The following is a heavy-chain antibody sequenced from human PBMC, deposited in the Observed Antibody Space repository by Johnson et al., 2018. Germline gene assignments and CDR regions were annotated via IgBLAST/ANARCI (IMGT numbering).Heavy chain of an antibody. CDR2: ISYDGSSR. CDR1: ALTLSDYA. Sequence: QVQLVESGGGVVQPGRSLRLSCAASALTLSDYAMHWVRQAPGKGLDWMAVISYDGSSRYYADSVRGRFTISRDNSKNTLYLQMNSLRTEDSAIYYCATDTPLEPTYAFDIWVQGTMVTGSS. J-gene: IGHJ3*02. V-gene: IGHV3-30-3*01. D-gene: IGHD1-1*01. CDR3: ATDTPLEPTYAFDI.